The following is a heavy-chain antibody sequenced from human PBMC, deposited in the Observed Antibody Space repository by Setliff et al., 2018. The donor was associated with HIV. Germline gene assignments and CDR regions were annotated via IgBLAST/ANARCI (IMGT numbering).Heavy chain of an antibody. V-gene: IGHV3-11*05. Sequence: GSLRLSCTASGFTFGDYYMTWIRQAPGKGLEWVASMSSSGTSYTIYAESVKGRFTISRDNVRNSLYLQMNSLRAEDTAVYYCVRDSINYDKAFDIWGQGTMVTVSS. CDR3: VRDSINYDKAFDI. J-gene: IGHJ3*02. CDR1: GFTFGDYY. CDR2: MSSSGTSYT. D-gene: IGHD3-16*01.